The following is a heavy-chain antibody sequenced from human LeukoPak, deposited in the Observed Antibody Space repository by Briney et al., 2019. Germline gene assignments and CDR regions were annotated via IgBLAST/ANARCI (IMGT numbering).Heavy chain of an antibody. CDR1: GFTFSSYE. Sequence: GGSLRLSCAASGFTFSSYEMNWVRQAPGKGLEWVSYISSSGSTIYYADSVKGRFTISRDNSKNTLYLQMNSLRAEDTSVYYCARDFRSSSAAMDVWGKGTTVTVSS. CDR2: ISSSGSTI. CDR3: ARDFRSSSAAMDV. V-gene: IGHV3-48*03. J-gene: IGHJ6*04. D-gene: IGHD6-25*01.